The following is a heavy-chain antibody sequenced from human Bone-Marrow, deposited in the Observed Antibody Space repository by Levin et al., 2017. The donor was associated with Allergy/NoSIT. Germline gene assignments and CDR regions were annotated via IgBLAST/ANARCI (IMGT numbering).Heavy chain of an antibody. D-gene: IGHD5-12*01. J-gene: IGHJ4*02. Sequence: PPASVKVSCKASGYIFTVYYIHWVRQTPGQGLESVGRINPNNGDTDFAQQFQGRVTMTRDTSISTVYMELSSLTSDDTAAYYCARSLSGSDWVGFDYWGQGTLVTVSS. CDR1: GYIFTVYY. CDR3: ARSLSGSDWVGFDY. CDR2: INPNNGDT. V-gene: IGHV1-2*06.